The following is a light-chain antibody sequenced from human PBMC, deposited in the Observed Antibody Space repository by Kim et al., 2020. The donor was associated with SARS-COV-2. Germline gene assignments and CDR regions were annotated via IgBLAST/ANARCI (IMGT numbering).Light chain of an antibody. Sequence: AIRMTQSPSSFSASTGDRVTITCRASQGISSYLAWYQQKPGKAPKLLIYAASTLQSGVPSRFSDSGSGTDFTLTISCLQSEDFATYYCQQYYSYPLTFGQGTKLEI. CDR2: AAS. V-gene: IGKV1-8*01. CDR1: QGISSY. CDR3: QQYYSYPLT. J-gene: IGKJ2*01.